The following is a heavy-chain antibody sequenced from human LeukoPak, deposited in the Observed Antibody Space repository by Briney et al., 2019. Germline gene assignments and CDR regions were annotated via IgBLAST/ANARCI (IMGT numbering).Heavy chain of an antibody. Sequence: GGSLRLSCAASGFAFSSYSMNWVRQAPGKGLEWVSYNTSSSSAIYYADSVKGRFTISRDNAKNSLYLQMNSLRAEDTAVYYCARKSSSSGYPFDYWGQGTVVTVSS. CDR3: ARKSSSSGYPFDY. CDR2: NTSSSSAI. CDR1: GFAFSSYS. V-gene: IGHV3-48*01. D-gene: IGHD3-22*01. J-gene: IGHJ4*02.